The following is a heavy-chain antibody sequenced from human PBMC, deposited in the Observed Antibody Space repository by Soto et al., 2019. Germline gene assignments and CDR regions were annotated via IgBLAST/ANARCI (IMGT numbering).Heavy chain of an antibody. D-gene: IGHD3-9*01. J-gene: IGHJ5*02. CDR3: ARAYYDILTGYYGGGWFDP. CDR1: GGSISSYY. V-gene: IGHV4-4*07. Sequence: PSETLSLTCTVSGGSISSYYWSRIRQPAGKGLEWIGRIYTSGSTNYNPSLKSRVTMSVDTSKNQFSLKLSSVTAADTAVYYCARAYYDILTGYYGGGWFDPWGQGTLVTVSS. CDR2: IYTSGST.